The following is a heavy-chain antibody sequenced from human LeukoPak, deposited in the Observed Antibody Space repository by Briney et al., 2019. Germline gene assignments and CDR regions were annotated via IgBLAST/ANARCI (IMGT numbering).Heavy chain of an antibody. CDR1: GFTFNRYS. CDR3: ARVGARVTGSEPFDI. CDR2: ISSSRSYR. Sequence: GGSLRHSCVASGFTFNRYSMNSVRPAPGKGLEWVSSISSSRSYRYYADALKGRFTITRDNARNSLYLDMVSLRVEDAAVYYCARVGARVTGSEPFDIWGQGTIVTVSS. V-gene: IGHV3-21*01. D-gene: IGHD2-15*01. J-gene: IGHJ3*02.